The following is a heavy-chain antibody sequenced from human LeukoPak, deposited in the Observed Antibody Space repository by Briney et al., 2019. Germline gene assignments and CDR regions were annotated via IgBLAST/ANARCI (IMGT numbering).Heavy chain of an antibody. V-gene: IGHV2-5*02. J-gene: IGHJ4*02. Sequence: SGPTLVNPTQTLTLTCTFSGFSLTTTGVGVGWIRQPPGKALEWLTLIYWDDDKRYSPSLRNRLTITKDTSKNQVVLTMTNVDPVDTATYYCAHSASGSYLRSYYFDYWGQGTLVTVSS. CDR2: IYWDDDK. CDR1: GFSLTTTGVG. D-gene: IGHD1-26*01. CDR3: AHSASGSYLRSYYFDY.